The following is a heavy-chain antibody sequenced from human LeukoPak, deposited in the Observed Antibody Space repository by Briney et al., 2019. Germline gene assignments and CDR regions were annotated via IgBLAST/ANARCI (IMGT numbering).Heavy chain of an antibody. CDR3: ARDYYDSSGYFGY. CDR2: IIPILGIA. V-gene: IGHV1-69*04. Sequence: GALVKVSCKASGGTFSSYAISWVRQAPGQGLEWMGRIIPILGIANYAQKFQGRVTITADKSTSTAYMELSSLRSEDTAVYYCARDYYDSSGYFGYWGQGTLVTVSS. D-gene: IGHD3-22*01. J-gene: IGHJ4*02. CDR1: GGTFSSYA.